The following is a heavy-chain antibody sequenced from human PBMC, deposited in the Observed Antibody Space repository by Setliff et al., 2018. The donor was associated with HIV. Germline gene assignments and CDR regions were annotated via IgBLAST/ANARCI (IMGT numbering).Heavy chain of an antibody. CDR2: IKSKTDGGTT. CDR1: GFTFTNAW. J-gene: IGHJ4*02. CDR3: TTGYDSSGYELVYFDF. Sequence: GESLKISCAASGFTFTNAWMSWVRQAPGKGLEWVGRIKSKTDGGTTDHAAPVKGRFTISRDDSKNTLYLQMNSLQTEDTAVYYCTTGYDSSGYELVYFDFWGQGTLVTVSS. D-gene: IGHD3-22*01. V-gene: IGHV3-15*01.